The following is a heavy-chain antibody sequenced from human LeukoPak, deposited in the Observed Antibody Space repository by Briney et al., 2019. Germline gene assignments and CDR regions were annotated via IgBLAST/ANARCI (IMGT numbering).Heavy chain of an antibody. Sequence: GGYLRLSCAASGFTLTNYWMGWVRQAPGKGREGVANIRPEGSDKYYVDSVKVRLTMSRDNGQNSLYLQRNSLRAEDSGVYYCGTWGIVAALDRWGQGTLVTVSS. J-gene: IGHJ5*02. CDR3: GTWGIVAALDR. V-gene: IGHV3-7*01. D-gene: IGHD5-12*01. CDR2: IRPEGSDK. CDR1: GFTLTNYW.